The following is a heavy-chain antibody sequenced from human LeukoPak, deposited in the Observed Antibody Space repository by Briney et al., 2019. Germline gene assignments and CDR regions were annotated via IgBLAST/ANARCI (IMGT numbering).Heavy chain of an antibody. V-gene: IGHV3-48*04. CDR3: ARTPGYYQYYMDG. CDR1: GFTFSSYS. CDR2: ISSSGSTI. J-gene: IGHJ6*03. D-gene: IGHD2-2*01. Sequence: GGSLRLSCAASGFTFSSYSMNWVRQAPGKGLEWVSYISSSGSTIYYADSVKGRFTISRDNAKNSLYLQMNSLRAEDTAVYYCARTPGYYQYYMDGWGKGTMVTISS.